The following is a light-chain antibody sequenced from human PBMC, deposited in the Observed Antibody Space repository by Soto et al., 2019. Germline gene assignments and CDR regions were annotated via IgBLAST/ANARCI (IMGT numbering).Light chain of an antibody. V-gene: IGKV1-5*03. CDR2: KAS. J-gene: IGKJ1*01. CDR3: QQYKSYSLT. CDR1: QRISSW. Sequence: DIQMTQSPSTLSASVGDRVTITCRASQRISSWLAWYQQKPGKAPKLLIYKASSLESGVPSRFSGSGSGTEFTLTISSLQPYDFATYYCQQYKSYSLTFGQGTKVEIK.